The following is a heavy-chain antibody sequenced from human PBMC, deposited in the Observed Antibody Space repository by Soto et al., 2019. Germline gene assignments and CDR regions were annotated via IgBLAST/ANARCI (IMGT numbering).Heavy chain of an antibody. V-gene: IGHV1-18*01. J-gene: IGHJ6*02. Sequence: QVQLVQSGDEVKKPGASVKVSCKASGYIFVNYGVAWVRQAPGQGLEWMGWISPYTGNTHSASKVQGRLTMTTDTSTSTAYMDLGSLTSDDTAVYYCVMVDNYVTPTPQDVWGQGTTVTVSS. CDR3: VMVDNYVTPTPQDV. CDR1: GYIFVNYG. CDR2: ISPYTGNT. D-gene: IGHD3-16*01.